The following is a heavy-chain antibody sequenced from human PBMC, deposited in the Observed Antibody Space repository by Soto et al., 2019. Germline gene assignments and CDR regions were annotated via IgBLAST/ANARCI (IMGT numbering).Heavy chain of an antibody. J-gene: IGHJ4*02. D-gene: IGHD3-10*01. CDR1: GYTLTELS. CDR2: FDPEDGET. V-gene: IGHV1-24*01. CDR3: ATNGLVRGGTFDY. Sequence: GASVKVSCKVSGYTLTELSMHWVRQAPGKGPEWMGGFDPEDGETIYAQKFQGRVTMTEDTSTDTAYMELSSLRSEDTAVYYCATNGLVRGGTFDYWGQRTLVAVSS.